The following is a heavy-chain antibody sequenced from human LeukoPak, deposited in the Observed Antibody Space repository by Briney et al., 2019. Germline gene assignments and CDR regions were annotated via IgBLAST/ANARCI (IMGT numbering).Heavy chain of an antibody. CDR2: ISSTGSDI. Sequence: QTGGSLRLSCAGSGFIFSNYEMNWVRQAPGKGLEWVSYISSTGSDIYYADSVKGRFTITRDNAENSLYLQMNSLRAEDTAAYYCARDLPTGTYRAYFDNWGQGTLVTVSS. V-gene: IGHV3-48*03. D-gene: IGHD1-26*01. J-gene: IGHJ4*02. CDR3: ARDLPTGTYRAYFDN. CDR1: GFIFSNYE.